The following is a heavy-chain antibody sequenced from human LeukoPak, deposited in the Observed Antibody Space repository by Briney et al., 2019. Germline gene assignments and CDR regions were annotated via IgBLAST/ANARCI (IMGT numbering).Heavy chain of an antibody. Sequence: ASVKVSCKASGYTFTGYYMHWVRQAPGQGLEWMGWINPNSGGTNYAQKFQGRVTMTRDTSTSTAYMELSRLRSDDTAVYYCARDLSENPAPGDEFLGYWGQGTLVTVSS. J-gene: IGHJ4*02. CDR3: ARDLSENPAPGDEFLGY. CDR2: INPNSGGT. V-gene: IGHV1-2*02. CDR1: GYTFTGYY. D-gene: IGHD3-3*01.